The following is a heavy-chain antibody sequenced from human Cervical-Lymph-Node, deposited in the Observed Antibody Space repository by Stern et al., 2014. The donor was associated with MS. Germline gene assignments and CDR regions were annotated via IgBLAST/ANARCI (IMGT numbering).Heavy chain of an antibody. CDR3: ARYEGRLLPDAFDI. D-gene: IGHD2-21*02. CDR1: GGSFSGYY. V-gene: IGHV4-34*01. J-gene: IGHJ3*02. CDR2: INQSGST. Sequence: QVQLQQWGAGLLKPSETLSLTCAVYGGSFSGYYWSWIRQPPGKGLEWIGEINQSGSTNYSTSPKSRVTISVDTSKNQFSLKLSSVTAADTAVYYCARYEGRLLPDAFDIWGQGTMVTVSS.